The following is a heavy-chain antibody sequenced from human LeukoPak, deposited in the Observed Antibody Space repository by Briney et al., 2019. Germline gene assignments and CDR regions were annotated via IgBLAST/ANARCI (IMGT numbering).Heavy chain of an antibody. CDR3: ASYDSSGYYHYFAY. CDR1: GFTFRSYA. Sequence: GGSLRLSCAVSGFTFRSYAMSWVRQAPGTGLEWVSAISGSGGTTYYADSVKGRFTISRDNSKNTLYLQMNSLRAEDTAVYYCASYDSSGYYHYFAYWGQGTLVTVSS. J-gene: IGHJ4*02. V-gene: IGHV3-23*01. D-gene: IGHD3-22*01. CDR2: ISGSGGTT.